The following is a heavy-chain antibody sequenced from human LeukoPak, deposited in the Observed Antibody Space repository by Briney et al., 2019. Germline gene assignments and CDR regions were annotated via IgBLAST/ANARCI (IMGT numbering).Heavy chain of an antibody. CDR2: IYYSGST. CDR1: GYSINSGYY. J-gene: IGHJ5*02. Sequence: PSETLSLTCAVSGYSINSGYYWGWIRQPPGKGLEWIGSIYYSGSTYYNPSLKSRVTISVDTSKNQFSLKLSSVTAADTAVYYCARHFAELVVIAIGRWFDPWGQGTLVTVSS. V-gene: IGHV4-38-2*01. D-gene: IGHD2-21*01. CDR3: ARHFAELVVIAIGRWFDP.